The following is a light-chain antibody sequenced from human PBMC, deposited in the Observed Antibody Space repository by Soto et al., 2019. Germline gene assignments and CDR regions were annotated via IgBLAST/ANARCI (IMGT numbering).Light chain of an antibody. J-gene: IGKJ3*01. CDR3: QQRSHWPFT. Sequence: EIVLTQSPATLSLSPGERATLSCRASQSVSSYLAWYQQKPGQAPRLLIHDASNRATGIPARFSGSGSGTDFTLTISSLEPEDFEVYYCQQRSHWPFTFGPGTKVDIK. CDR1: QSVSSY. V-gene: IGKV3-11*01. CDR2: DAS.